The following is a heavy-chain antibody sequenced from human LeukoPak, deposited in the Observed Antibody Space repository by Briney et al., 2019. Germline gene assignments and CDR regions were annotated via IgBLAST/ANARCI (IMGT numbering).Heavy chain of an antibody. Sequence: SETMSLTCTVSGGSISSGDYYWSWIRQPPGKGLEWIGYIYYSGSTYYNPSLKSRVTVSVDTSKNQFSLKLSSVTAADTAVYYCTRDTLDMAVAGKWFDPWGQGTLVTVSS. J-gene: IGHJ5*02. CDR3: TRDTLDMAVAGKWFDP. V-gene: IGHV4-30-4*08. D-gene: IGHD6-19*01. CDR2: IYYSGST. CDR1: GGSISSGDYY.